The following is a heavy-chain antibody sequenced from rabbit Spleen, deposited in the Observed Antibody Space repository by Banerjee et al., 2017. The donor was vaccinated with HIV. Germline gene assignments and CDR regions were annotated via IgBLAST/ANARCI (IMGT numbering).Heavy chain of an antibody. CDR1: GFDFNNYY. J-gene: IGHJ4*01. CDR3: ARDAGRGDYIDGVFNL. V-gene: IGHV1S7*01. CDR2: IDPVFGIA. D-gene: IGHD8-1*01. Sequence: QLVESGGGLVQPGGSLKLSCKASGFDFNNYYIQWVRQAPGKGLEWIGSIDPVFGIANYANWVNGRFTISRDNAQNTVDLRINSLTAADTATYFCARDAGRGDYIDGVFNLWGPGTLVTVS.